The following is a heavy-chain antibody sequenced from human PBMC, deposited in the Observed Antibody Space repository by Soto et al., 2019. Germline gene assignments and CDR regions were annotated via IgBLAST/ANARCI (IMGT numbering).Heavy chain of an antibody. J-gene: IGHJ6*02. CDR3: ARDLDGSGSYYYYYYGMDV. CDR2: INPGNGNT. CDR1: GYTFTSYA. D-gene: IGHD3-10*01. Sequence: ASVKVSCKASGYTFTSYAMHWVRQAPGQRLEWMGWINPGNGNTKYSQKFQGRVTITRDTSASTAYMELSSLRSEDTAVYYCARDLDGSGSYYYYYYGMDVWGQGTTVTVSS. V-gene: IGHV1-3*01.